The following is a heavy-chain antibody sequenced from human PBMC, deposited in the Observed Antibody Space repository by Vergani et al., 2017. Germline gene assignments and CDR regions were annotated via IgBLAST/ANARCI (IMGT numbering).Heavy chain of an antibody. J-gene: IGHJ3*02. V-gene: IGHV3-21*01. Sequence: EVQLVESGGGLVKPGGSLRLFCAASGFTFSSYSMNWVRQAPGKGLEWVSSISSSSSYIYYADSVKGRFTISRDNAKNSLYLQMNSLRAEDTAVYYCASVGDVDAFDIWGQGTMVTVSS. CDR1: GFTFSSYS. CDR3: ASVGDVDAFDI. D-gene: IGHD2-21*01. CDR2: ISSSSSYI.